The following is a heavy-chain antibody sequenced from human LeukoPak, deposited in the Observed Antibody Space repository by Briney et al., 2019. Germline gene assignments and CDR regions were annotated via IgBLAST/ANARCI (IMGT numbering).Heavy chain of an antibody. V-gene: IGHV4-61*02. CDR2: IYTSEST. J-gene: IGHJ4*02. D-gene: IGHD3-22*01. CDR3: ARRVDYSGYSYSH. CDR1: GGSISSSNYY. Sequence: SETLSLTCSVSGGSISSSNYYWSWIRQPAGKGLEWIGRIYTSESTNYNPSLKSRVTISVDTSRNQFSLKLSSVTAADTAVYYCARRVDYSGYSYSHWGQGTLVTVSS.